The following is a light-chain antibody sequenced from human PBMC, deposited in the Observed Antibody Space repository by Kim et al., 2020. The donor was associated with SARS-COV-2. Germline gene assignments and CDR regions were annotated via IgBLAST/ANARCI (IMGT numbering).Light chain of an antibody. CDR3: EQYHDWQT. V-gene: IGKV3-15*01. CDR1: ESVTSS. Sequence: LSVSPGERATRSCRASESVTSSLAWYQQIPGQAPRLLIYGASTRATGVPARFSGSGSGTEFTLTISSLQSEDSAVYYCEQYHDWQTFGQGTKLEI. J-gene: IGKJ2*01. CDR2: GAS.